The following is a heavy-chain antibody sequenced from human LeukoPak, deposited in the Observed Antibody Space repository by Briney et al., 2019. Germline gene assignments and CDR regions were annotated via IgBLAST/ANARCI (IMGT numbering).Heavy chain of an antibody. CDR3: ARDWGSHYMDV. V-gene: IGHV3-48*01. Sequence: GGSLRLSCAASGFTFSSYAMSWVRQAPGKGLEWVSYISSSSSTIYYADSVKGRFTISRDNAKNSLYLQMNSLRAEDTAVYYCARDWGSHYMDVWGKGTTVTVSS. CDR1: GFTFSSYA. D-gene: IGHD7-27*01. J-gene: IGHJ6*03. CDR2: ISSSSSTI.